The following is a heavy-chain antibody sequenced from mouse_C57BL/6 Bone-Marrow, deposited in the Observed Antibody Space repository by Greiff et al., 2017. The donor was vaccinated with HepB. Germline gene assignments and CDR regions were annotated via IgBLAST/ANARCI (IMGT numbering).Heavy chain of an antibody. D-gene: IGHD1-1*01. V-gene: IGHV1-26*01. J-gene: IGHJ2*01. CDR3: ASEYYGDFDY. CDR1: GYTFTDYY. CDR2: INPNNGGT. Sequence: EVQLQQSGPELVKPGASVKISCKASGYTFTDYYMNWVKQSHGKSLEWIGDINPNNGGTSYNQKFKGKATLTVDKSSSTAYMELRSLTSEDSAVYYCASEYYGDFDYWGQGTTLTVSS.